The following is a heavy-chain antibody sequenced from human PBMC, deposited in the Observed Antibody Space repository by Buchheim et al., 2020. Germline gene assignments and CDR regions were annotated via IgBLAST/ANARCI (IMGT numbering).Heavy chain of an antibody. CDR2: ISYDGSNK. CDR3: AKVSYDSSGYVDY. CDR1: GFIFSSYG. D-gene: IGHD3-22*01. Sequence: QVQLVESGGGVVQPGRSLRLSCAASGFIFSSYGMHWVRQAPGKGLEWVAVISYDGSNKYYADSVKGRFTISRDNSKNTMHLQMNSLRAEDTAVYYCAKVSYDSSGYVDYWGQGTL. V-gene: IGHV3-30*18. J-gene: IGHJ4*02.